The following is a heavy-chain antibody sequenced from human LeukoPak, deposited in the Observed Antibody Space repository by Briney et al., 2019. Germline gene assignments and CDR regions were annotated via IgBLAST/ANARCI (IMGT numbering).Heavy chain of an antibody. Sequence: GGSLRLSCAASGFIFSTNYMSWVRQAPGKGLEWVSVLYSGGTTYYADSVKGRFTISRDNSKNTLYLQMNSLRAEDTAVYYCAKERIVVVVASPDYWGQGTLVTVSS. D-gene: IGHD2-15*01. CDR2: LYSGGTT. CDR3: AKERIVVVVASPDY. V-gene: IGHV3-66*01. CDR1: GFIFSTNY. J-gene: IGHJ4*02.